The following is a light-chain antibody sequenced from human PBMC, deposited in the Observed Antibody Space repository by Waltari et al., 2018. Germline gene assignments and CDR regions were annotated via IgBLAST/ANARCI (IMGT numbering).Light chain of an antibody. CDR2: KVS. CDR3: MQGTHWPLT. V-gene: IGKV2-30*01. CDR1: QSLVYSDGKTY. J-gene: IGKJ4*01. Sequence: DVVMTQSPLSLPVTLGQPASISCRSSQSLVYSDGKTYLNWFHQRPGQSPGRLIYKVSNRDSGVPDRFSGSGSATDFTLKISRVEAEDVGVYYCMQGTHWPLTFGGGTKVEIK.